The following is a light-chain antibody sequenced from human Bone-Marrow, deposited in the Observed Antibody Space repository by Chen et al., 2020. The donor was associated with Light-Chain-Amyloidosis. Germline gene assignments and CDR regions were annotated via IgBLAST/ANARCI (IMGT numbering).Light chain of an antibody. CDR2: RDT. V-gene: IGLV3-25*03. CDR1: DLPTKY. Sequence: SYDLTLPPSVSVSPVQTARITCAGDDLPTKYAYWYQQKPGQAPVLVIHRDTERPSGISERFSGSSSGTTATLTISGVQAEDETDYHCQSADSSGTYEVIFGGGTKLTVL. CDR3: QSADSSGTYEVI. J-gene: IGLJ2*01.